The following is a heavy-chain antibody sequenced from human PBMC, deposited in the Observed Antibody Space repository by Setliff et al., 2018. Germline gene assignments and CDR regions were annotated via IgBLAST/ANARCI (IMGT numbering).Heavy chain of an antibody. CDR2: IYYRGST. V-gene: IGHV4-38-2*01. J-gene: IGHJ4*02. CDR3: ATLTGDRGVDY. D-gene: IGHD7-27*01. Sequence: SLTCAVSGYSTSSGYNWGWIRQPPGKGLEWIASIYYRGSTSYNSSLKSRVSISVDTSKNQFSLNLNSVTAADTAVYYCATLTGDRGVDYWGQGRLVTVSS. CDR1: GYSTSSGYN.